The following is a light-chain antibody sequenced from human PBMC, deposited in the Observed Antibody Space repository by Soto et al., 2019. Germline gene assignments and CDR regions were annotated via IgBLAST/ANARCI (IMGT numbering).Light chain of an antibody. CDR2: DIS. J-gene: IGKJ2*01. CDR1: QSVPSY. CDR3: HPRNAWPRNT. V-gene: IGKV3-11*01. Sequence: EIVLTQFPATLSLSPGDRATLSCRASQSVPSYLAWYQQKPGQAPRLVVYDISNRATGIQARFTGRGSGTDFTLAISSLGPEDSAVFYRHPRNAWPRNTFGQGTKLEI.